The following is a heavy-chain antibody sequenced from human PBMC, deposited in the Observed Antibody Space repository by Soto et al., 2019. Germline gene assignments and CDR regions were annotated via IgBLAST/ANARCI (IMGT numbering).Heavy chain of an antibody. CDR1: GFTFSSYS. CDR3: ARVAYHSSVSSREYYFDY. CDR2: ISSSSSYI. V-gene: IGHV3-21*01. Sequence: GGSLRLSCAASGFTFSSYSMNWVRQAPGKGLEWVSSISSSSSYIYYADSVKGRFTISRDNAKNSLYLQMNSLRAEDTAVYYCARVAYHSSVSSREYYFDYWGQGTLVTVSS. D-gene: IGHD6-19*01. J-gene: IGHJ4*02.